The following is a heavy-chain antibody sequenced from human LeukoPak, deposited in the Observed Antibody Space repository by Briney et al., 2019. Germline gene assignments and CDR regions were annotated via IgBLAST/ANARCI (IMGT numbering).Heavy chain of an antibody. CDR2: IKQGGSER. CDR3: ARAKLGGTFFDI. V-gene: IGHV3-7*04. J-gene: IGHJ3*02. CDR1: GFTFSSYW. D-gene: IGHD7-27*01. Sequence: GGSLRLSCAASGFTFSSYWMTWVRQAPGKGLEWVANIKQGGSERYYVDSVKGRFAISRDNAKNSLYLQMNSLRAEDTAVYYCARAKLGGTFFDIWGQGTMITVSS.